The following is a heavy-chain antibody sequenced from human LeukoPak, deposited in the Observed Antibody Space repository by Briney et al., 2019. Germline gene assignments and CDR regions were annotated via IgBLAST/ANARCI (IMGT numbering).Heavy chain of an antibody. CDR3: ARGIWFGELLYCDY. J-gene: IGHJ4*02. CDR1: GGSISSSSYY. D-gene: IGHD3-10*01. V-gene: IGHV4-39*01. CDR2: IYYSGST. Sequence: SETLSLTCTVSGGSISSSSYYWGWIRQPPGKGLEWIGSIYYSGSTYYNPSLKSRVTISVDTSKNQFSLKLSSVTAADTDVYYCARGIWFGELLYCDYWGQGTLVTVSS.